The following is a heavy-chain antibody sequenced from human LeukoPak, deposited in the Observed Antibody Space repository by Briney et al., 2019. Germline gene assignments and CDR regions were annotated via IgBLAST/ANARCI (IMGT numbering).Heavy chain of an antibody. V-gene: IGHV1-8*01. J-gene: IGHJ4*02. D-gene: IGHD6-19*01. CDR3: ATYTSSGWDY. CDR1: GYTFTSYD. CDR2: MNPNSGNT. Sequence: GASVKVSCKASGYTFTSYDINWVRQATGQGLEWMGWMNPNSGNTGYVQKFQGRVTMTRNTSISTAYMELSSLRSEDTAVYYCATYTSSGWDYWGQGTLVTVSS.